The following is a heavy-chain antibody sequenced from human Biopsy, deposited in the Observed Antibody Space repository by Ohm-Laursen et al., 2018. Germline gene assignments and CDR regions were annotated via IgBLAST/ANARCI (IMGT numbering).Heavy chain of an antibody. J-gene: IGHJ4*02. V-gene: IGHV1-8*01. D-gene: IGHD2-8*01. CDR2: MNPDSGNT. Sequence: SVKVSCKTSGHPFTFYEINWVRQATGQGLEWLGWMNPDSGNTGSAQKFHDRVTMTMNTSINTAYLELSSLRSEDTAVYYCARFDNGFDKWGQGTLVTVSS. CDR3: ARFDNGFDK. CDR1: GHPFTFYE.